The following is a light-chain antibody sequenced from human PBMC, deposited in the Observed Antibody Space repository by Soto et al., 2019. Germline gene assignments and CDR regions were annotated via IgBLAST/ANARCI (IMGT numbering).Light chain of an antibody. CDR1: SSNIGAGYD. CDR3: QSYDSSLTGPKVL. Sequence: QSALTQPPSVSGAPGQRVTISCTGSSSNIGAGYDVHWYQQFPGTAPKLLIYGNSNRPSGVPARFSGSKSGSSASLAITGIQAEDEADYYCQSYDSSLTGPKVLFGGGTKLTVL. CDR2: GNS. V-gene: IGLV1-40*01. J-gene: IGLJ2*01.